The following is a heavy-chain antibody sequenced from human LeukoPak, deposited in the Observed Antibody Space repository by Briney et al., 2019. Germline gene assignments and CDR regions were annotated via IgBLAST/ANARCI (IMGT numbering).Heavy chain of an antibody. Sequence: SETLSLTCAVYGGSFSGYYWSWIRQPPGKGLEWIGYFYYSGSTYYNPSLKSRVTISVDTSKNQFSLKLSSVTAADTAVYYCARPYYYDSRIDPWGQGTLVTVSS. CDR3: ARPYYYDSRIDP. V-gene: IGHV4-30-4*08. D-gene: IGHD3-22*01. CDR1: GGSFSGYY. J-gene: IGHJ5*02. CDR2: FYYSGST.